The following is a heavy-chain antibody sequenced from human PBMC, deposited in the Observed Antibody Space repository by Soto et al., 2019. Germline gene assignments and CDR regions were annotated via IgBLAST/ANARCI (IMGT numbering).Heavy chain of an antibody. V-gene: IGHV1-69*06. J-gene: IGHJ6*02. CDR3: ARDYYDSSGYYLGLYGMDV. D-gene: IGHD3-22*01. CDR1: GGTFSSYA. CDR2: IIPIFGTA. Sequence: SVKVSCKASGGTFSSYAISWVRQAPGQGLEWMGGIIPIFGTANYAQKFQGRVTITADKSTSTAYMELSSLRSEDTAVYYCARDYYDSSGYYLGLYGMDVWGQGTTVTVSS.